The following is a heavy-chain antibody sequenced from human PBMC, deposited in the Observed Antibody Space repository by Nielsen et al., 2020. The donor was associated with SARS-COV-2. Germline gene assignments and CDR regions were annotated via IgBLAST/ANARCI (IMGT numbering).Heavy chain of an antibody. CDR3: AREPLIAAAGTRGFDP. Sequence: SLKISCAASGFTFDDYAMHWVRQAPGKGLEWVSGISWNSGSIGYADSVKGRFTISRDNAKNSLYLQMNSLRAEDTAVYYCAREPLIAAAGTRGFDPWGQGTLVTVSS. J-gene: IGHJ5*02. D-gene: IGHD6-13*01. CDR1: GFTFDDYA. V-gene: IGHV3-9*01. CDR2: ISWNSGSI.